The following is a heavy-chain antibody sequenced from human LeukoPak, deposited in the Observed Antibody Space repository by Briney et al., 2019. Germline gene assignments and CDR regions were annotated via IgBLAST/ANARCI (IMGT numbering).Heavy chain of an antibody. D-gene: IGHD3-22*01. CDR1: GVSISSYY. CDR3: ARAAVYYYDSSGYPTGWFDP. CDR2: IYYSGST. V-gene: IGHV4-59*01. J-gene: IGHJ5*02. Sequence: KPSETLSLTCTVSGVSISSYYWSWIRQPPGKGLEWIGYIYYSGSTNYNPSLKSRVTISVDTSKNQFSLKLSSVTAADTAVYYCARAAVYYYDSSGYPTGWFDPWGQGTLVTVSS.